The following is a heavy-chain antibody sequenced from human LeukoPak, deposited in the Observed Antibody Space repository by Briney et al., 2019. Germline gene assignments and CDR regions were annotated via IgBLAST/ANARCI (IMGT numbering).Heavy chain of an antibody. CDR3: ARVAAAGHFDY. J-gene: IGHJ4*02. CDR1: GGSLSSYY. V-gene: IGHV4-59*01. CDR2: IYYSGST. D-gene: IGHD6-13*01. Sequence: SSQTLSLTCTVSGGSLSSYYWSWIRQPPGKGLEWIGYIYYSGSTNYNPSLKSRVTISVDTSKNQFSLKLSSVTAADTAVYYCARVAAAGHFDYWGQGTLVTVSS.